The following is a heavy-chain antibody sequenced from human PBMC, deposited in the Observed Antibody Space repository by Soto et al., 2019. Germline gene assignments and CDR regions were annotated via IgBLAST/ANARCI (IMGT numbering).Heavy chain of an antibody. J-gene: IGHJ4*02. Sequence: EVQLVESGGGLVQPGGSLRLSCAASGFSFSDHYMDWVRQAPGKRLEWVGRSRNKANSYTTEYAASVKGRFTVSRDDSKNSLYLQMNSLETEDTAVYYCARTVRDYSGHYNFVHWGQGTLVTVSS. CDR3: ARTVRDYSGHYNFVH. V-gene: IGHV3-72*01. CDR1: GFSFSDHY. CDR2: SRNKANSYTT. D-gene: IGHD5-12*01.